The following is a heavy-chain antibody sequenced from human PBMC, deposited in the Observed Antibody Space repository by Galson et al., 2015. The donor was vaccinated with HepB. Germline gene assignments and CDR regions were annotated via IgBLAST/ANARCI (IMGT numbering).Heavy chain of an antibody. CDR3: AKDHYDTSGYSPTTYSFDY. CDR1: GFTFSSYA. J-gene: IGHJ4*01. Sequence: SLRLSCAASGFTFSSYAMSWVRQAPGKGLEWVSAISGSGGSTYYADYVKGRFTISRDKSKNTLYLQMNSLRAEDTAVYYCAKDHYDTSGYSPTTYSFDYWGQGTLVTVSS. CDR2: ISGSGGST. V-gene: IGHV3-23*01. D-gene: IGHD3-22*01.